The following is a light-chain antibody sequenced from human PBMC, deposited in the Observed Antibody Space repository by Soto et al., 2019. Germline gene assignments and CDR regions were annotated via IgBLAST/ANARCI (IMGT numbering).Light chain of an antibody. CDR1: QSITSNY. CDR2: GAS. V-gene: IGKV3-20*01. J-gene: IGKJ2*01. CDR3: QQSGNTPYT. Sequence: EIVLTQSPATLSLSPGERATLSCRASQSITSNYFAWYQQKPRPAPLLLIYGASSRATVIADGFSGSGSGTDFTLTITSLEPADFAVYFCQQSGNTPYTFGRGTKVEIK.